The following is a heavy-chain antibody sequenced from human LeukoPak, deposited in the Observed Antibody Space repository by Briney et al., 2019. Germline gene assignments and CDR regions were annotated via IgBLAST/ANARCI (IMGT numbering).Heavy chain of an antibody. CDR2: INPSSGGT. Sequence: GASVKVSCKASGYTFTGYYMHWVRQAPGQGLEWMGRINPSSGGTNYAQKFQGRITMTRDTSLSTAYMDLSRLRSDDTAVYYCARVLRSSGWYDAFDIWGQGTMVTVSS. D-gene: IGHD6-19*01. V-gene: IGHV1-2*06. CDR1: GYTFTGYY. CDR3: ARVLRSSGWYDAFDI. J-gene: IGHJ3*02.